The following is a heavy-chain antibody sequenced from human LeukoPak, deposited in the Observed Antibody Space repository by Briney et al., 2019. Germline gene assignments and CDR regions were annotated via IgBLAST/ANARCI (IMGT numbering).Heavy chain of an antibody. CDR1: GGSISSYY. J-gene: IGHJ5*02. V-gene: IGHV4-59*08. D-gene: IGHD6-13*01. Sequence: KTSETLSLTCTVSGGSISSYYWSWIRQPPGKGLEWIGYIYYSGSTNYNPSLKSRVTISVDTSKNQFSLKLSSVTAADTAVYFCARAYSSSWYFNWFDPWGQGTQVTVSS. CDR2: IYYSGST. CDR3: ARAYSSSWYFNWFDP.